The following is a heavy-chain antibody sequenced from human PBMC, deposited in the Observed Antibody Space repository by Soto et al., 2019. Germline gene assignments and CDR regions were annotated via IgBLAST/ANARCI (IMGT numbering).Heavy chain of an antibody. Sequence: EVQLVESGGGLVQPGGSLRLSCAASGFIFSNFWMSWVRQAPGKGLEWVASIKEDGSEKYHVDSVKGRFTISRDNAKNLMYLQMDSLRADDTAVYKCVRGGSHSFDYCGQGTLVTVSS. V-gene: IGHV3-7*05. CDR3: VRGGSHSFDY. CDR2: IKEDGSEK. CDR1: GFIFSNFW. D-gene: IGHD1-26*01. J-gene: IGHJ4*02.